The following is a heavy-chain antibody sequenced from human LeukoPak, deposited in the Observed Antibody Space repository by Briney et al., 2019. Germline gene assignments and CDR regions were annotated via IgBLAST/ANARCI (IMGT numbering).Heavy chain of an antibody. CDR3: ARGLRLLRYFDWLLPNWFDP. V-gene: IGHV4-59*12. CDR2: IYYSGST. J-gene: IGHJ5*02. CDR1: GGSISSYY. D-gene: IGHD3-9*01. Sequence: SETLSLTCTVSGGSISSYYWSWIRQPPGKGLEWIGYIYYSGSTNYNPSLKSRVTISVDTSKNQFSLKLSSVTAADTAVYYCARGLRLLRYFDWLLPNWFDPWGQGTLVTVSS.